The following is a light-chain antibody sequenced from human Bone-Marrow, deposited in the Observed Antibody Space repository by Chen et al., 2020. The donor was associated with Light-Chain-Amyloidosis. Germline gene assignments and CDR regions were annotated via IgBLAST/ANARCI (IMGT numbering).Light chain of an antibody. CDR3: QQYEGLPYT. CDR1: QDIKNN. CDR2: GAS. Sequence: DIQMTQSPTSLSASVGDSVTITCQASQDIKNNLNWFHQKSGKAPSLLIYGASKLQTGVPSRFSGSGSGTNFTFTIAGLQPEDCGTYFCQQYEGLPYTFGHETKLEI. J-gene: IGKJ2*01. V-gene: IGKV1-33*01.